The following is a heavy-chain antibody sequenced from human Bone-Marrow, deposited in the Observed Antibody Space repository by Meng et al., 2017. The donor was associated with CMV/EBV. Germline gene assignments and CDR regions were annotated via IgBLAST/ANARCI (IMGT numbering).Heavy chain of an antibody. J-gene: IGHJ6*01. V-gene: IGHV3-21*01. CDR1: GFTFSSYS. Sequence: GESLKISCAASGFTFSSYSMNWVRQAPGKGLEWVSSISSSSSYIYYADSVKGRFTISRDNAKNSLFLQMNSLRAEDTAVYYCARDGWSPGGFDVWGQGTTVTGSS. CDR3: ARDGWSPGGFDV. CDR2: ISSSSSYI. D-gene: IGHD3-3*01.